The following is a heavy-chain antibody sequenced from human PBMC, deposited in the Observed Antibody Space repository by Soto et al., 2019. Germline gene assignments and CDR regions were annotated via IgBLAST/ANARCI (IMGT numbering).Heavy chain of an antibody. CDR3: ARDLFPLAYYFDY. CDR1: GHKFTNNG. Sequence: QVQLVQSGPEVKKPGASVKVSCNASGHKFTNNGISWVRHAPGPGLEWVGWISGYNANTKYGQKIQGRVTMRTDTSTRTAYMELRSLRSDDTAVYYCARDLFPLAYYFDYWGQGTLVTVSS. J-gene: IGHJ4*02. V-gene: IGHV1-18*04. CDR2: ISGYNANT. D-gene: IGHD3-10*02.